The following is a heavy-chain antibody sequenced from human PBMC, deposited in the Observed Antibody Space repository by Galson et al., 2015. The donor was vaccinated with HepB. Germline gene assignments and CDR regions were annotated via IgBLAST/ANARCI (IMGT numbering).Heavy chain of an antibody. Sequence: SLRLSCAASGFTFSNAWMSWVRQAPGKGLEWVGRIKSKTDGGTTDYAAPVKGRFTISRDDSKNTLYLQMNSLKTEDTAVYYCTTKSACHSTIFVVRVRCFDYCGHSTLVTASS. J-gene: IGHJ4*03. CDR3: TTKSACHSTIFVVRVRCFDY. D-gene: IGHD3-3*01. CDR1: GFTFSNAW. V-gene: IGHV3-15*01. CDR2: IKSKTDGGTT.